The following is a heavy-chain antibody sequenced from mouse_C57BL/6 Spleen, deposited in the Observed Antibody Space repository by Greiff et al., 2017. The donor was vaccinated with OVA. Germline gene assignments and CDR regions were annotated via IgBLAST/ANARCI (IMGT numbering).Heavy chain of an antibody. CDR3: ARLDYGSRSWFAY. Sequence: QVQLKQPGAELVKPGASVKLSCKASGYTFTSYWMQWVKQRPGQGLEWIGEIDPSDSYTNYNQKFKGKATLTVDTSSSTAYMQLSSLTSEDSAVYYCARLDYGSRSWFAYWGQGTLVTVSA. V-gene: IGHV1-50*01. CDR2: IDPSDSYT. D-gene: IGHD1-1*01. J-gene: IGHJ3*01. CDR1: GYTFTSYW.